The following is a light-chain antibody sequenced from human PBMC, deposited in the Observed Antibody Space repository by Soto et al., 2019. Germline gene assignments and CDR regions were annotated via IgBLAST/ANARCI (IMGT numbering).Light chain of an antibody. V-gene: IGLV1-40*01. CDR1: SSDIGAGFD. CDR2: GNT. CDR3: QSYENSRTGFYV. J-gene: IGLJ1*01. Sequence: QSALTQPPSVSGAPGQRVTISCSGSSSDIGAGFDVHWYQHLPGTAPKLLIYGNTNRPSGVPGRFSGSKSGTSASLVTSGLQAEDEADYYCQSYENSRTGFYVFGTGTKVTVL.